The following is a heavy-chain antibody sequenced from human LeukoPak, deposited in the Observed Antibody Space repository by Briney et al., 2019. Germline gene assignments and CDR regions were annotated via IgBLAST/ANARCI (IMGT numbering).Heavy chain of an antibody. V-gene: IGHV1-2*06. D-gene: IGHD1-26*01. CDR3: AREEWELTGFDY. Sequence: ASVKVSCKASGYTFTGYYMHWVRQAPGQGLEWMGRINPNSGGTNYAQKFQGRVTMTRDTSISTAYMELSRLRSDDTAVYYCAREEWELTGFDYWGRGTLVTVSS. CDR2: INPNSGGT. J-gene: IGHJ4*02. CDR1: GYTFTGYY.